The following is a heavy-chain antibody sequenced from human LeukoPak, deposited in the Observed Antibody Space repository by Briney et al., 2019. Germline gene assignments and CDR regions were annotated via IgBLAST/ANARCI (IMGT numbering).Heavy chain of an antibody. CDR2: IYYSGST. CDR1: GGSISGYY. CDR3: ARGTTLYGDYRHDAFDI. Sequence: SETLSLTCTVSGGSISGYYWSWIRQPPGKGLEWIGFIYYSGSTSYNPSLKSRVTISVDTSKNQFSLKLSSVTAADTAVYYCARGTTLYGDYRHDAFDIWGQGTMVTVSS. D-gene: IGHD4-17*01. J-gene: IGHJ3*02. V-gene: IGHV4-59*08.